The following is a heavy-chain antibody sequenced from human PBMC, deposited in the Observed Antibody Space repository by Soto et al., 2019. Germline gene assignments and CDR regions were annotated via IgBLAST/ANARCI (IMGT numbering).Heavy chain of an antibody. J-gene: IGHJ5*02. D-gene: IGHD2-15*01. V-gene: IGHV3-23*01. Sequence: EMLLLESGGGLVQPGGSLRLSCAASGFTFSNSAMTWVRQAPGKGLEWVSSIGGSYGDTSYADSMKGRFTISRDNSKNTLYLQMNSLRAEDTAVYSCAASSWRPWGQGTLVTVSS. CDR2: IGGSYGDT. CDR1: GFTFSNSA. CDR3: AASSWRP.